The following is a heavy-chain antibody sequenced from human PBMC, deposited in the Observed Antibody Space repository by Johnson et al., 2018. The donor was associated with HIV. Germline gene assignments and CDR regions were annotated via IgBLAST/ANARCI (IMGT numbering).Heavy chain of an antibody. CDR1: AFTFSNYW. CDR2: IKQDGSER. V-gene: IGHV3-7*05. Sequence: VQLVESGGGLVQPGGFLRLSCAASAFTFSNYWMNWVRQAPGKGLEWVANIKQDGSERYYVDSVKGRFTLSRDNAKNSLYLQMNSVRAEETAMYYCARETRDDAVDIWGQGTLVTVSS. CDR3: ARETRDDAVDI. J-gene: IGHJ3*02. D-gene: IGHD2-2*01.